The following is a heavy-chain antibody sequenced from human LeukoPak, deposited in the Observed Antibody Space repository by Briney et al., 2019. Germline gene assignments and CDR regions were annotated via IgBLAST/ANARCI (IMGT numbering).Heavy chain of an antibody. CDR3: ASLGQLAFDY. D-gene: IGHD6-6*01. J-gene: IGHJ4*02. CDR1: GGSISNSNYY. V-gene: IGHV4-39*06. Sequence: PSETLSLTCTVSGGSISNSNYYWGWIRQPPGKGLEWIGTTYYTGTTYYNPSLKSRVTISVDTSKNQFTLKLNSVTAADTAVYYCASLGQLAFDYWGQGTLVTVSS. CDR2: TYYTGTT.